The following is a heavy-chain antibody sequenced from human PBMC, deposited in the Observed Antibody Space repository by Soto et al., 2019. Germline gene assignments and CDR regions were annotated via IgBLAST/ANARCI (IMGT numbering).Heavy chain of an antibody. CDR2: ISAYNGNT. J-gene: IGHJ2*01. CDR1: GYTFTSYG. Sequence: ASVKVSCKASGYTFTSYGISWVRQAPGQGLEWMGWISAYNGNTNYAQKLQGRVTMTTDTSTSTAYMELRSLRSDDTAVYYCATFEPARYYDSSGYYGYFDLWGRGTLLTVSS. CDR3: ATFEPARYYDSSGYYGYFDL. D-gene: IGHD3-22*01. V-gene: IGHV1-18*01.